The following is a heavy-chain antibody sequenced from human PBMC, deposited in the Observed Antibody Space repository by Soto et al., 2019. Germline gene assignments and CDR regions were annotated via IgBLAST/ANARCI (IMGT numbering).Heavy chain of an antibody. V-gene: IGHV1-69*13. Sequence: SVKVSCKASGGTFSSYAISWVRQAPGQGLEWMGGIIPIFGTANYAQKFQGRVTITADESTSTAYMELSSLRSEDTAVYYCERGARAAAGTNFFDYWGQGTLVTVYS. CDR2: IIPIFGTA. J-gene: IGHJ4*02. CDR3: ERGARAAAGTNFFDY. CDR1: GGTFSSYA. D-gene: IGHD6-13*01.